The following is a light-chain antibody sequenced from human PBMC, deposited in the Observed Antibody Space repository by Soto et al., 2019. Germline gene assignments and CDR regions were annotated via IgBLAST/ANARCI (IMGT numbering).Light chain of an antibody. Sequence: EIVLTQSPGTLSLSPGERATLSCRASQSLTNNYLAWYQQKPGQAPRLLFYGASNMATGIPYRFTGSGSGTDFTLTISRLEPEDFAVYYCQHYGGSPQMYTFGQGTKLEIK. CDR2: GAS. V-gene: IGKV3-20*01. J-gene: IGKJ2*01. CDR3: QHYGGSPQMYT. CDR1: QSLTNNY.